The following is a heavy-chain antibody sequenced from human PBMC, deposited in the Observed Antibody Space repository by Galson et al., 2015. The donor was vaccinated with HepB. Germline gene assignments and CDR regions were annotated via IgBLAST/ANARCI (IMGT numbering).Heavy chain of an antibody. J-gene: IGHJ4*02. CDR3: ARDRFYYGSGTHLGV. CDR1: GFTFSNYA. V-gene: IGHV3-30-3*01. CDR2: ILYDGSNK. D-gene: IGHD3-10*01. Sequence: SLRLSCAASGFTFSNYAMHWVRQAPGKGLEWVALILYDGSNKYYTDSVNGRFTISRDISKNTLYLQMNSLRPEDTAVYFCARDRFYYGSGTHLGVWGQGTLVTVSS.